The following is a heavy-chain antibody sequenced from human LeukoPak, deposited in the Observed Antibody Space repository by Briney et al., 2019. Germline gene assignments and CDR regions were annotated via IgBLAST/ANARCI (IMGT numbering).Heavy chain of an antibody. V-gene: IGHV4-34*01. D-gene: IGHD3-9*01. CDR1: GGSFSGYY. CDR3: AGTYYDILTGYSYNAFDI. CDR2: INHSGST. J-gene: IGHJ3*02. Sequence: PSETLSLTCAVYGGSFSGYYWSWIRQPPGKGLEWIGEINHSGSTNYNPSLKSRVTISVDTSKNQFSLKLSSVTAADTAVYYCAGTYYDILTGYSYNAFDIWGQGTMVTVSS.